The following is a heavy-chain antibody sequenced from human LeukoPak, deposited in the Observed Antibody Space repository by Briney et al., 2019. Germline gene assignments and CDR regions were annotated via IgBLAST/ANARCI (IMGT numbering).Heavy chain of an antibody. V-gene: IGHV4-59*01. D-gene: IGHD5-18*01. CDR1: GGSISSYY. CDR3: ARVQQRGYNNWSLLVPDY. Sequence: SETLSLTCTVSGGSISSYYWSWIRQPPGKGLEWIGYIYHSGSTNYNPSLKSRVTISLDTSKRQFSLKLSSVTAADTAVYYCARVQQRGYNNWSLLVPDYWGQGTLVTVSS. J-gene: IGHJ4*02. CDR2: IYHSGST.